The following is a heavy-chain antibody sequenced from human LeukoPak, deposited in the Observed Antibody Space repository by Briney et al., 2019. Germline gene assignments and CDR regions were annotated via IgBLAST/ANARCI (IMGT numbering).Heavy chain of an antibody. J-gene: IGHJ4*02. V-gene: IGHV1-69*04. Sequence: SVKVSCKASGGTFSSYAISWVRQAPGQGLEWMGRIIPILGIANYAQKFQGRVTITADKSTSTAYMELSSLRSEDTAVYYCARTPDYYDSSGSYFSFDYWGQGTLVTVSS. D-gene: IGHD3-22*01. CDR1: GGTFSSYA. CDR2: IIPILGIA. CDR3: ARTPDYYDSSGSYFSFDY.